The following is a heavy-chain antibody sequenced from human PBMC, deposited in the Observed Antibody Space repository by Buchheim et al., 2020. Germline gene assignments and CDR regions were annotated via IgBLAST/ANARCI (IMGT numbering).Heavy chain of an antibody. CDR1: GGSFSGYY. D-gene: IGHD3-10*01. Sequence: QVQLQQWGAGLLKPSETLSLTCAVYGGSFSGYYWSWIRQPPGKGLEWIGEINHSGSTNYNPSLKSRVTISVDTSKNQFSLKLSSVTAADTAVYYCARGTARGPHWGDITMVRGPMGFYFDYWGQGTL. V-gene: IGHV4-34*01. CDR2: INHSGST. CDR3: ARGTARGPHWGDITMVRGPMGFYFDY. J-gene: IGHJ4*02.